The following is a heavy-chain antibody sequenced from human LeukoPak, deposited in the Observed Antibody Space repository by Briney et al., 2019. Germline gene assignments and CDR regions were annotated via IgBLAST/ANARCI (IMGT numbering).Heavy chain of an antibody. CDR3: AKRSEYYYDSSGYIGFDY. D-gene: IGHD3-22*01. Sequence: PGGSLRLSCAASGFTFSSYAMSWVRQAPGKGLEWVSAISGSGGSTYYADSVKGRFTISRDNSKNTLYLQMNSLRAEDTAVYYCAKRSEYYYDSSGYIGFDYWGQGTLVTVSS. J-gene: IGHJ4*02. V-gene: IGHV3-23*01. CDR1: GFTFSSYA. CDR2: ISGSGGST.